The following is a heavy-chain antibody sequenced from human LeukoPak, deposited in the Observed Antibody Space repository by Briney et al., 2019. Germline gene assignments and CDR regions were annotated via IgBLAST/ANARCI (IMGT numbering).Heavy chain of an antibody. D-gene: IGHD1-14*01. Sequence: ASVKVSCKASGYTFTSYYVHWVRQAPGQGLEWMGMINPTSGYTSYAQRFQGRVTMTRDTSTSTAYMELSSLRSEDTAVYYCARIQYNAAEKYYFDYWGQGTLVTVSS. CDR3: ARIQYNAAEKYYFDY. V-gene: IGHV1-46*01. CDR2: INPTSGYT. J-gene: IGHJ4*02. CDR1: GYTFTSYY.